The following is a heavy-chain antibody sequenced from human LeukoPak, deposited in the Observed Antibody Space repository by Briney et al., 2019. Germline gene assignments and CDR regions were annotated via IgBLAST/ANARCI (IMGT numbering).Heavy chain of an antibody. CDR1: GYTFTGYY. CDR2: IDTNSGGT. V-gene: IGHV1-2*02. Sequence: ASVKVSCKASGYTFTGYYMHWVRQAPGQGLEWMGWIDTNSGGTNYAQKFQGRVTITRDTSIGTAYMELSSLISDDTAVYYCASEAFCAGGSCYLHRVASWGPGTLVTVSS. CDR3: ASEAFCAGGSCYLHRVAS. J-gene: IGHJ4*02. D-gene: IGHD2-15*01.